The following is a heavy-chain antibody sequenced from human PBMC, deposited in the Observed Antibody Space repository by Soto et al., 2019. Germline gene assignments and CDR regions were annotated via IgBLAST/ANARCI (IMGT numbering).Heavy chain of an antibody. CDR1: GGTSSSYA. J-gene: IGHJ3*02. Sequence: VASVKVSCKASGGTSSSYAISWVRQAPGQGLEWMGGIIPIFGTANYAQKFQGRVTITADESTSTAYMELSSLRSEDTAVYYCARGMNYYDSSGYYGWGLDAFDIWGQGTMVTVSS. V-gene: IGHV1-69*13. CDR3: ARGMNYYDSSGYYGWGLDAFDI. D-gene: IGHD3-22*01. CDR2: IIPIFGTA.